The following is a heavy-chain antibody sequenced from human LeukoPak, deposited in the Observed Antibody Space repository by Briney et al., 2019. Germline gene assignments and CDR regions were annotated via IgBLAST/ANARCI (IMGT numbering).Heavy chain of an antibody. D-gene: IGHD2-15*01. CDR3: ARFTPCSGGSSYVDY. J-gene: IGHJ4*02. V-gene: IGHV4-34*01. Sequence: SETLSLTCAVYGGSFSGYYWSWIRQPPGKGLEWIGEINHSGSTNYNPSLKSRVTISVDTSKNQFSLKLSSVTAADTAVYYCARFTPCSGGSSYVDYWGQGTLVTVSS. CDR1: GGSFSGYY. CDR2: INHSGST.